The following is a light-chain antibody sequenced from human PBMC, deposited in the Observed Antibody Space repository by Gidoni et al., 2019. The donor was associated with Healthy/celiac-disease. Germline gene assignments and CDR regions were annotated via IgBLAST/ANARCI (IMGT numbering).Light chain of an antibody. CDR1: SSDVGGYNY. V-gene: IGLV2-14*01. CDR3: SSYTSSSAYV. J-gene: IGLJ1*01. CDR2: EVS. Sequence: QDALTQPDSVSGSPGKSITISCTGTSSDVGGYNYVSWYQQHPGNAPKLMIYEVSNRPSGVSHRFSGSKSCNTASLSLSGLQAEDEADYYCSSYTSSSAYVFGTGTKVTVL.